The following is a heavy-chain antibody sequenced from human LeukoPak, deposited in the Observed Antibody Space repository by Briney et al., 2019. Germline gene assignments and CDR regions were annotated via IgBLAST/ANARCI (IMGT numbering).Heavy chain of an antibody. D-gene: IGHD6-25*01. CDR2: ISSSGTTI. V-gene: IGHV3-11*01. Sequence: GGSLRLSCVASGFTFTDYYMSWIRQAPGKGLEWISYISSSGTTINYTDSVKGRLTISRDNAKNSLYLQMNSLRAEDTAVYFCARSIAAADGGVYYYMDVWGKGTTVTVSS. CDR3: ARSIAAADGGVYYYMDV. CDR1: GFTFTDYY. J-gene: IGHJ6*03.